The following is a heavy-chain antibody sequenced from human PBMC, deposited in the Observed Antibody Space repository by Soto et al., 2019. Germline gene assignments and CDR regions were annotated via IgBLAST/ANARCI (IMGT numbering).Heavy chain of an antibody. Sequence: PGGALRLSCAASGFTFSSYAMSWVRQAPGKGLEWVSAISGSGGSTYYADSVKGRFTISRDNSKNTLYLQMNSLRAEDTAVYYCAKRVRSCSSTSCYAWYFDYWGQGTLDTVSS. CDR1: GFTFSSYA. CDR2: ISGSGGST. J-gene: IGHJ4*02. D-gene: IGHD2-2*01. CDR3: AKRVRSCSSTSCYAWYFDY. V-gene: IGHV3-23*01.